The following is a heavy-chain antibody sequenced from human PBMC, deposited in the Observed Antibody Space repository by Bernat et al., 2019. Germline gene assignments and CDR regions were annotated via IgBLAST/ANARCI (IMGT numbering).Heavy chain of an antibody. Sequence: QVQLVQSGAEVKKPGASVKVSCKASGYTFTSYGISWVRQAPGQGLEWMGWISAYNGNTNYAQKLQGRVTMTTDTSTSTAYMELRSLRSDDTAVYYCARDVEVSGSFESGPTPANFDYWGQGTLVTVSS. CDR2: ISAYNGNT. V-gene: IGHV1-18*01. D-gene: IGHD1-26*01. CDR3: ARDVEVSGSFESGPTPANFDY. CDR1: GYTFTSYG. J-gene: IGHJ4*02.